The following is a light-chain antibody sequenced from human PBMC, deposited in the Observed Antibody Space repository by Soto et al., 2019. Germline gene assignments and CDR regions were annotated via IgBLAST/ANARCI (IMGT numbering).Light chain of an antibody. CDR2: GTS. J-gene: IGKJ1*01. CDR1: QSLPSGF. CDR3: QQYGNTRGT. Sequence: IVLTQSPATLSLPPGERVTLSCRASQSLPSGFLAWYQQKPGQAPRLLIYGTSNRATGIPDRFSGGGSVTDFTLTIIRLEPEDFAVYYCQQYGNTRGTFGQGTKVDIK. V-gene: IGKV3-20*01.